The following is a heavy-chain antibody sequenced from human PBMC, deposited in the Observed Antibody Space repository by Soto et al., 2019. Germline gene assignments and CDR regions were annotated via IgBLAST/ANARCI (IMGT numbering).Heavy chain of an antibody. Sequence: QVQLQESGPGLVKPSQTLSLTCTVSGGSISSGDYYWSWIRQPPGKGLEWIGYIYYSGSTYYNPSLKSRVTISVDPSTNQFSLKLSSVTAADTAVYYCARDPFAGYCSGGSCYEYYYGMDVWGQGTTVTVSS. CDR2: IYYSGST. D-gene: IGHD2-15*01. CDR3: ARDPFAGYCSGGSCYEYYYGMDV. CDR1: GGSISSGDYY. V-gene: IGHV4-30-4*01. J-gene: IGHJ6*02.